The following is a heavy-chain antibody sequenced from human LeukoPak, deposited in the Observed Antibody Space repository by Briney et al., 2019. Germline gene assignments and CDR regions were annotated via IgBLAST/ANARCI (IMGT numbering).Heavy chain of an antibody. V-gene: IGHV4-61*05. CDR2: IYYSGST. Sequence: SETLSLTCTVSGGSISSSSYYWSWIRQPPGKGLEWIGYIYYSGSTNYNPSLKSRVTISVDTSKNQFSLILSSVTAADTAVYYCARHRWELNAFDIWGQGTMVTVSS. J-gene: IGHJ3*02. CDR1: GGSISSSSYY. D-gene: IGHD1-26*01. CDR3: ARHRWELNAFDI.